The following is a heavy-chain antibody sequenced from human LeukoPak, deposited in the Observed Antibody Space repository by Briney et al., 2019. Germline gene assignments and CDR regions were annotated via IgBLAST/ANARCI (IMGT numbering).Heavy chain of an antibody. CDR2: IIPIFGTA. J-gene: IGHJ5*02. D-gene: IGHD3-22*01. V-gene: IGHV1-69*13. Sequence: ASVKVSCKASGGTFSSYAISWVRQAPGQGLEWMGGIIPIFGTANYAQKFQGRVTITADESTSTAYMELSSLRSEDTAVYYCARDRYYYDSSGYYAWGQGTLVTVSS. CDR1: GGTFSSYA. CDR3: ARDRYYYDSSGYYA.